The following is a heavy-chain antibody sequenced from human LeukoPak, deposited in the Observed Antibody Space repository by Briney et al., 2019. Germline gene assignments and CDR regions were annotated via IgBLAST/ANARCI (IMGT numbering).Heavy chain of an antibody. J-gene: IGHJ3*02. D-gene: IGHD1-14*01. CDR3: ARGPGPYAFDI. Sequence: GGSLRLSCAASGFTFSSYSMNWVRQAPGKGLEWVSYISSSSSTIYYADSVKGRFTISRDNAKNSLYLQMNSLRAEDTAVYYCARGPGPYAFDIWGQGTMVTVSS. CDR2: ISSSSSTI. V-gene: IGHV3-48*04. CDR1: GFTFSSYS.